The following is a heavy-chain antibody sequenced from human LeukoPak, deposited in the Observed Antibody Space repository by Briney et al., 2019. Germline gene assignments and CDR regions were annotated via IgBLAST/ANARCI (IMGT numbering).Heavy chain of an antibody. CDR3: ARHESCGGGTCSTGRWFDP. J-gene: IGHJ5*02. CDR2: IFYSGTT. CDR1: GGSITNYL. Sequence: SETLSLTCTVSGGSITNYLWSWIRQPPGEGLEWIGYIFYSGTTKYNPSLGSRITISVDTPKNQVSLRLYSVTAADTAVYYCARHESCGGGTCSTGRWFDPWGQGTWSPSPQ. D-gene: IGHD2-15*01. V-gene: IGHV4-59*08.